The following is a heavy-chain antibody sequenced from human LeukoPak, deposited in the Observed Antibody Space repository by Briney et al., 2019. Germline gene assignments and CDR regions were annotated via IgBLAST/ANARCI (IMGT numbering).Heavy chain of an antibody. CDR1: GFTFSSYS. J-gene: IGHJ4*02. CDR3: ATAPHYITMVRGVIVGFDY. CDR2: ISSSSSYI. D-gene: IGHD3-10*01. Sequence: GGSLRLSCAASGFTFSSYSMNWVRQAPGKGLEWVSSISSSSSYIYYADSVKGRFTISRDNAKNSLYLQMNSLRAEDTAVYYCATAPHYITMVRGVIVGFDYWGQGTLVTVSS. V-gene: IGHV3-21*01.